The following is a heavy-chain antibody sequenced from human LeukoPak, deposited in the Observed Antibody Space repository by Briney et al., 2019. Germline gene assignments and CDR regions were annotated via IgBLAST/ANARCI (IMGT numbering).Heavy chain of an antibody. D-gene: IGHD1-26*01. CDR3: ARGHPHGWELYLDY. CDR1: GFTFGAYA. J-gene: IGHJ4*02. Sequence: GGSLRLSCAASGFTFGAYAMHWVRQSPGKGLEWVALISYEGNNEWYADSVKGRFTVSRDNSKNTLYLQMNSLRVEDTAVYYCARGHPHGWELYLDYWGQGTLVTVSS. V-gene: IGHV3-30*04. CDR2: ISYEGNNE.